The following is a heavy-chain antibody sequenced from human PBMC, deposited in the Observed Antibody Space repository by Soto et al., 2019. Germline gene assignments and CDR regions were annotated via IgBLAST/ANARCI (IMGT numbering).Heavy chain of an antibody. J-gene: IGHJ4*02. Sequence: QVQLQESGPGLVKPSGTLSLTCAVSGGSISSSNWWTWVRQPPGKGLEWIGEVFHSGSTNYKSYLKSRVSFSVDKSKNQISLKLSSVTAADTAVYYCATATVPGSAFDYWGQGTLVTVSS. V-gene: IGHV4-4*02. CDR3: ATATVPGSAFDY. CDR1: GGSISSSNW. D-gene: IGHD6-19*01. CDR2: VFHSGST.